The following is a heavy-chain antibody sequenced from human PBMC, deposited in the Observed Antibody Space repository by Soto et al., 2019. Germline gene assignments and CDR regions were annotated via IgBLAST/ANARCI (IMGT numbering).Heavy chain of an antibody. V-gene: IGHV3-23*01. CDR2: ISGSGDTT. CDR1: GFTFSSYA. CDR3: AKDLVQRRGSYDMTVY. D-gene: IGHD1-26*01. J-gene: IGHJ4*02. Sequence: GGSLRLSCAASGFTFSSYAMSWVRQAPGRGLEWVSAISGSGDTTYYADSVKGRFTISRDKSKNTLYLQMNGLRAEDTALYYCAKDLVQRRGSYDMTVYRGQGPLLTVST.